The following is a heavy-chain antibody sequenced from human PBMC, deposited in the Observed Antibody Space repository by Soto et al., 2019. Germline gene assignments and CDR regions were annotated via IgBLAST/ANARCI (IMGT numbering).Heavy chain of an antibody. D-gene: IGHD2-15*01. V-gene: IGHV3-21*01. J-gene: IGHJ4*02. CDR2: ISSSSSYI. Sequence: EVQLVESGGGLVKPGGSLRLSCAASGFTFSSYSMNWVRQAPGKGLAWVSSISSSSSYIYYADSVKGRFTISRDNAKNSRYLQMNSLRAEDTAVYYCASLESDSYYFDYWGQGTLVTVSS. CDR1: GFTFSSYS. CDR3: ASLESDSYYFDY.